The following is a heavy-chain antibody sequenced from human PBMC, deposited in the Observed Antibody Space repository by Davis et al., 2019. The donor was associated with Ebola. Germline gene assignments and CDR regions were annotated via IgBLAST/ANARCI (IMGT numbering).Heavy chain of an antibody. J-gene: IGHJ4*02. CDR3: ARDRGMVRGAYFDY. D-gene: IGHD3-10*01. CDR2: ISAYNGNT. V-gene: IGHV1-18*01. CDR1: GYTFTSYA. Sequence: ASVKVSCKASGYTFTSYAMNWVRQAPGQGLEWMGWISAYNGNTNYAQKLQGRVTMTTDTSTSTAYMELRSLRSDDTAVYYCARDRGMVRGAYFDYWGQGTLVTVSS.